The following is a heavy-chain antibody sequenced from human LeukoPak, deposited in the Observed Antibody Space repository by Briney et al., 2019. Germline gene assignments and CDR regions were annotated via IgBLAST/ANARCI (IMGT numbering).Heavy chain of an antibody. CDR2: IDHSGNT. CDR3: ARGSPIVAMIQQSTGDHYFDF. V-gene: IGHV4-34*01. D-gene: IGHD7-27*01. CDR1: RENFNGYY. J-gene: IGHJ4*02. Sequence: SETLSVTCAVHRENFNGYYWNWIRQSPGKGLEWIGEIDHSGNTHYNPPLKSRLNISVEKSKNQFSLKMNSVTAEDTAIYFCARGSPIVAMIQQSTGDHYFDFWGRGTLVIVSS.